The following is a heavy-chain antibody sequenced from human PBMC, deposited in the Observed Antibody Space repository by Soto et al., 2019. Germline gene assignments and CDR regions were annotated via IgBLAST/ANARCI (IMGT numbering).Heavy chain of an antibody. Sequence: SETLSLTCTVSGGSISSGGYCWSWIRQHPGKGLEWIGYIYYSGSTYYNPSLKSRVTISVDTSKNQFSLKLSSVTAADTAVYYCARDRRSGWFGEGYYGMDVWGQGTTVTVSS. V-gene: IGHV4-31*03. CDR3: ARDRRSGWFGEGYYGMDV. D-gene: IGHD3-10*01. CDR2: IYYSGST. J-gene: IGHJ6*02. CDR1: GGSISSGGYC.